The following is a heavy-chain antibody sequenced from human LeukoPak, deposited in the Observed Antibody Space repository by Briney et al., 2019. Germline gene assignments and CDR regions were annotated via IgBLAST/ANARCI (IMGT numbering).Heavy chain of an antibody. Sequence: SETLSLTCTVSGGSISSYYWSWIRQPAGKGLEWIGRIYTSGSTYYNPSLKSRVTISVDTSKNQFSLKLSSVTAADTAVYYCARDGGGGEDYYYYYYMDVWGKGTTVTVSS. CDR1: GGSISSYY. D-gene: IGHD2-21*01. CDR2: IYTSGST. CDR3: ARDGGGGEDYYYYYYMDV. J-gene: IGHJ6*03. V-gene: IGHV4-4*07.